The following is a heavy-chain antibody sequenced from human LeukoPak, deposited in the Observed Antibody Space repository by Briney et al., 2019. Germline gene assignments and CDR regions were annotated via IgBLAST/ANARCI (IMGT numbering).Heavy chain of an antibody. J-gene: IGHJ4*02. Sequence: PGGSLRLSCAASGFSFSTYWMSWVRQALGRGLEWVASIKQDGSEKYYVDSVKGRFTISRDNAKNSLYLQMNSLRPEDTAVYYCADGTTPDYWGQGNLVTVSP. D-gene: IGHD1-7*01. CDR1: GFSFSTYW. CDR2: IKQDGSEK. CDR3: ADGTTPDY. V-gene: IGHV3-7*01.